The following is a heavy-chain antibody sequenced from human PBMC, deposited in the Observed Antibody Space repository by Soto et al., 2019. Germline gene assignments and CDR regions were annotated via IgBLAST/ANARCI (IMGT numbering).Heavy chain of an antibody. CDR3: TSPSYGDDYYYGMDV. CDR2: IRSKAYGWTT. V-gene: IGHV3-49*04. D-gene: IGHD4-17*01. CDR1: GLTFGYYA. J-gene: IGHJ6*02. Sequence: GGSLRLSCTASGLTFGYYAMSVGRQAPGKGLEWVGFIRSKAYGWTTEYAASVKGRLTISRDDSKSIAYLQMNSLKTEDTAVYYCTSPSYGDDYYYGMDVCGQGTTVTVSS.